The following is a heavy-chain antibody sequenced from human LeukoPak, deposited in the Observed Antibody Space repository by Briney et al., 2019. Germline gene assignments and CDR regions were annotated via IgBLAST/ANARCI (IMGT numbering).Heavy chain of an antibody. V-gene: IGHV4-39*01. J-gene: IGHJ4*02. D-gene: IGHD3-22*01. CDR1: GGSISSSSYY. Sequence: SETLSLSCTVSGGSISSSSYYWGWIRQPPGKGLEWIGSIYYSGSTYYNPSLKSRVTISVDTSKNQFSLKLSSVTAADTAVYYCQFGSGYYYFDYWGQGTLVTVSS. CDR3: QFGSGYYYFDY. CDR2: IYYSGST.